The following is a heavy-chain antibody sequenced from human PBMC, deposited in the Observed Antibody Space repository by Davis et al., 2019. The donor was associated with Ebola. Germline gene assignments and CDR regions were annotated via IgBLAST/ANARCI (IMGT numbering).Heavy chain of an antibody. D-gene: IGHD3-10*01. J-gene: IGHJ6*02. Sequence: MPSETLSLTCAVYGGSFSGYYWNWIRQPPGKGLEWIGEINYSGSTNYNPSLKSRVTISVDTSKNQFSLKLSSVTAADTAVYYCARGGGFGGYGMDVWGQGTTVTVSS. CDR2: INYSGST. CDR1: GGSFSGYY. V-gene: IGHV4-34*01. CDR3: ARGGGFGGYGMDV.